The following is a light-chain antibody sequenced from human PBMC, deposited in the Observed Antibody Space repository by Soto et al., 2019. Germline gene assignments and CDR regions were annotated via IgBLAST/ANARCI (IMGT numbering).Light chain of an antibody. V-gene: IGLV2-14*01. CDR3: SSYTSSSLYV. CDR1: SSDVGGYNY. CDR2: DVS. J-gene: IGLJ1*01. Sequence: QSVLTQPASVSGSPGQSITISCTGTSSDVGGYNYVSWYQQHPGKAPKLMINDVSNRPSGVSNRFSGSKSGNTASLTISGLQAEDEADYYCSSYTSSSLYVFGTGTKLTVL.